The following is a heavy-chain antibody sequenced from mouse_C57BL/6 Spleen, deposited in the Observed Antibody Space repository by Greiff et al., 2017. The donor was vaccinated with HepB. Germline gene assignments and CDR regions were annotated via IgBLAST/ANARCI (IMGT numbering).Heavy chain of an antibody. D-gene: IGHD1-1*01. Sequence: QVLLQQPGAELVKPGASVKLSCKASGYTFTSYWMHWVKQRPGQGLEWIGMIHPNSGSTNYNEKFKSKATLTVDKSSSTAYMQLSSLTSEDSAVYYCARSNYYGSGFDYWGQGTTLTVSS. CDR1: GYTFTSYW. CDR2: IHPNSGST. J-gene: IGHJ2*01. CDR3: ARSNYYGSGFDY. V-gene: IGHV1-64*01.